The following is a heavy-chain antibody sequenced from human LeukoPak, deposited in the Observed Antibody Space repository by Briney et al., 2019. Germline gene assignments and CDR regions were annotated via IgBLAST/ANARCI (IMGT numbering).Heavy chain of an antibody. D-gene: IGHD3-16*02. CDR3: ARGLSVVVLPFDY. Sequence: SETLSLTCTVSGGSVSSTTYSWDWVRQSPGKGLEWIGTIYYSGNTYYNPSLMSRVTISVDTSKNQFSLKLNSVTAADTAVYYCARGLSVVVLPFDYWGQGTLVTVSS. CDR2: IYYSGNT. CDR1: GGSVSSTTYS. J-gene: IGHJ4*02. V-gene: IGHV4-39*07.